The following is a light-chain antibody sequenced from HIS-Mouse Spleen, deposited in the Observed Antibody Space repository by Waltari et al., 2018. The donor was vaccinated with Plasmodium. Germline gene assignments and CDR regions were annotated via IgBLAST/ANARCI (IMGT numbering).Light chain of an antibody. V-gene: IGKV1-39*01. CDR1: QSISRY. CDR2: AAS. J-gene: IGKJ4*01. Sequence: DIQMTQSPSSLSASVGDRVTITCRESQSISRYLNWYQQQPGKAPKLLIYAASSLHSGVPSRFSGSGSGTDFNLTISSLQPEDFETYYCQQSYSTPQLTFGGGTKVEIK. CDR3: QQSYSTPQLT.